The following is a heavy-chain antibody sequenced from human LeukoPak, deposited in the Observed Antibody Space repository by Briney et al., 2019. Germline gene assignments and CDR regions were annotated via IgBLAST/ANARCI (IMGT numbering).Heavy chain of an antibody. CDR2: IKDGGSGS. J-gene: IGHJ4*02. CDR3: ARVEGYGWFESGN. Sequence: GGSLRLSCAASGFAFNRFWMSWIRQAPGKGLEWVATIKDGGSGSFYVDSVEGRFSISRDDAKNLLYLQMNNLRDEDSAHYYCARVEGYGWFESGNWGQGTLVTVSS. CDR1: GFAFNRFW. V-gene: IGHV3-7*03. D-gene: IGHD6-19*01.